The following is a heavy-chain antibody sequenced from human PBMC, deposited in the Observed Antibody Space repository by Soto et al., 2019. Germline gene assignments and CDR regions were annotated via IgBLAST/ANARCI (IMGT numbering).Heavy chain of an antibody. J-gene: IGHJ6*02. D-gene: IGHD4-4*01. V-gene: IGHV1-69*13. CDR2: IIPIFGTA. CDR3: ARDGTAVTYYHGMDV. Sequence: GASVKVSCKASGGTFSSYAISWVRQAPGQGLEWMGGIIPIFGTANYAQKFQGRVTITADESTSTAYMELSSLRSEDTAVYYCARDGTAVTYYHGMDVWGQGTTGTVSS. CDR1: GGTFSSYA.